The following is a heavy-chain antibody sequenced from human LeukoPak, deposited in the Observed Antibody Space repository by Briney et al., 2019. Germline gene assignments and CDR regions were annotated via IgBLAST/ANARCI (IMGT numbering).Heavy chain of an antibody. CDR2: IYSIGTT. CDR3: VRHTLAGYSGGWSLGGADY. Sequence: RPSETLSLTCSVSGGSLRNSNYYWGWIRQPPGKGLEWIGNIYSIGTTYSNPSLNSRVTMSVDTSRNQFSLRLSSVTAADTAVYYCVRHTLAGYSGGWSLGGADYWGQGTLVTVSS. J-gene: IGHJ4*02. D-gene: IGHD6-19*01. V-gene: IGHV4-39*01. CDR1: GGSLRNSNYY.